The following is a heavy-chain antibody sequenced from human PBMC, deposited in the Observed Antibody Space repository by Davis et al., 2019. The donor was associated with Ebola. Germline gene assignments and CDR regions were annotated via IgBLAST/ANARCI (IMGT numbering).Heavy chain of an antibody. D-gene: IGHD3-10*01. V-gene: IGHV4-59*01. Sequence: PSETLSLTCTVSGASMTSYYWSWIRQPPGKGLEWIGYIAYTGNTIYNPSLKSRVTISGDTSKKQFSLRLNSVTAADTAMYYCSERGSSVWGQGTLVTVSS. CDR2: IAYTGNT. CDR3: SERGSSV. J-gene: IGHJ4*02. CDR1: GASMTSYY.